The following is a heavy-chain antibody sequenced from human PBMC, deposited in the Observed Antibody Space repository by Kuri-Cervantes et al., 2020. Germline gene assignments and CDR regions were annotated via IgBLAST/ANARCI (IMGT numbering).Heavy chain of an antibody. CDR3: ARDLPRDYDYVWGSYGY. V-gene: IGHV3-72*01. Sequence: GESLKISCAASGFTFSDHYMDWVRQAPGKGLEWVGRTRNKAKSYTTEYAASVKDRFTISRDDSKNSLYLQMNSLKTEDTAVYYCARDLPRDYDYVWGSYGYWGQGTLVTVSS. D-gene: IGHD3-16*01. CDR1: GFTFSDHY. J-gene: IGHJ4*02. CDR2: TRNKAKSYTT.